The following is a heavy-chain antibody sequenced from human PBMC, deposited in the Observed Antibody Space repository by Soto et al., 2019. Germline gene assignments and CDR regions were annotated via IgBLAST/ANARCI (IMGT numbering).Heavy chain of an antibody. CDR1: GDSVSSNSAA. D-gene: IGHD2-2*01. CDR2: TYYRSKWYN. V-gene: IGHV6-1*01. CDR3: AREGVVPAAPSDYYYYGMDV. J-gene: IGHJ6*02. Sequence: SQTLSLTCAISGDSVSSNSAAWNRIRQSPSRGLEWLGRTYYRSKWYNDYAVSVKSRITINPDTSKNQFSLQLNSVTPEDTAVYYCAREGVVPAAPSDYYYYGMDVWGQGTTVTVSS.